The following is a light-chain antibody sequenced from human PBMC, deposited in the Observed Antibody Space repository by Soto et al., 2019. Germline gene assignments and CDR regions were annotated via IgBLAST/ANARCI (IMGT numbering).Light chain of an antibody. CDR1: QSISSY. CDR2: AAS. CDR3: QQYNSYWT. V-gene: IGKV1-39*01. Sequence: DIQMTQSPSSLSASVGDRVTITCRASQSISSYLNWYQQKPGKAPNLLIYAASSLQSGVPSRFSGSGSGTDFTLTISSLQPEDFATYYCQQYNSYWTFGQGTNVDI. J-gene: IGKJ1*01.